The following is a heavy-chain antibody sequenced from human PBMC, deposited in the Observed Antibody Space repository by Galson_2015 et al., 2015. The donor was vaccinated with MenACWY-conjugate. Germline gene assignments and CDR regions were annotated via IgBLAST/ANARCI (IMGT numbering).Heavy chain of an antibody. CDR2: INTSTGNP. V-gene: IGHV7-4-1*02. CDR3: ARGILDSSGPTEKTNWFDP. D-gene: IGHD3-22*01. J-gene: IGHJ5*02. CDR1: GYTFTSYA. Sequence: SVKVSCKASGYTFTSYAMNWVRQAPGQGLEWMGWINTSTGNPTYAQGFTGRFVFSLDTSVSTAYLQISSLKAEDTAVYYCARGILDSSGPTEKTNWFDPWGQGTLVTVSS.